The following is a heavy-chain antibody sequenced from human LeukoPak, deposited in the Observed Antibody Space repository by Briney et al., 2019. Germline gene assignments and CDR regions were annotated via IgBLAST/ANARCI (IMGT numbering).Heavy chain of an antibody. CDR2: IYYSGST. V-gene: IGHV4-39*07. J-gene: IGHJ4*02. Sequence: SETLSLTCTVSGASISSSSYYWGWIRQPPGKELEWIASIYYSGSTYYNPSLKSRVAISVDTSKNQFSLKLSSVTAADTAVYYCARLFGKLGTPLSYFDYWGQGTLVTVSS. CDR3: ARLFGKLGTPLSYFDY. D-gene: IGHD7-27*01. CDR1: GASISSSSYY.